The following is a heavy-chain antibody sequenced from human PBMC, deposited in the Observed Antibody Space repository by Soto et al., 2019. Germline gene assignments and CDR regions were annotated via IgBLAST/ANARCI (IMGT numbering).Heavy chain of an antibody. Sequence: ASVKVSCKASGYTFSSYAMHWVRHAPGQRLEWMGWINAGYGNTKSSQKFQDRVTISRDTSASTAYMELNSLRAEDTAVYFCASQSVSRSFDWFGWFDPWGQGTLVTVYS. CDR3: ASQSVSRSFDWFGWFDP. J-gene: IGHJ5*02. D-gene: IGHD3-9*01. CDR1: GYTFSSYA. CDR2: INAGYGNT. V-gene: IGHV1-3*01.